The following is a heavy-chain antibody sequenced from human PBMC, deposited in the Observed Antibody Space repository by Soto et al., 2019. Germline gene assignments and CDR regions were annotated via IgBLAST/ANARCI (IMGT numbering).Heavy chain of an antibody. CDR1: GFTFSSYA. V-gene: IGHV3-23*01. CDR3: AKAPFSSSSNGY. Sequence: EVQLLESGGGLVQPGGSLRLSCAASGFTFSSYAMSWVRQAPEKGLEWVSAISGSGGSTNYADSVKGRFTMSRDNSKITLYLQMNVLRAEDTAVYYCAKAPFSSSSNGYWGQVTLVTVSS. CDR2: ISGSGGST. J-gene: IGHJ4*02. D-gene: IGHD6-6*01.